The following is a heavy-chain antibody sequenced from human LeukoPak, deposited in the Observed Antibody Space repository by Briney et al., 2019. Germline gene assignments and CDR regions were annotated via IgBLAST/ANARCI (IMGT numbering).Heavy chain of an antibody. D-gene: IGHD2-8*01. Sequence: KPSETLSLSCPVSGGSISSSSYYWGWIRQPAGKGLEWIGSIYYSGSTYSNPSLKSRVTISVDTSKNQFSLKLSSVTAADTAVYYCARHTRVYAFDIWGQGTMVTVSS. J-gene: IGHJ3*02. V-gene: IGHV4-39*01. CDR2: IYYSGST. CDR1: GGSISSSSYY. CDR3: ARHTRVYAFDI.